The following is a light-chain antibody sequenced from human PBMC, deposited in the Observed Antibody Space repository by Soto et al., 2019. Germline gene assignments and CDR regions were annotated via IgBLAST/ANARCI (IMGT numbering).Light chain of an antibody. CDR3: CSYAGATTLEV. J-gene: IGLJ2*01. V-gene: IGLV2-23*02. Sequence: QSALTQPASVSGSPGQPITISCTGTSSDVGDYNLVSWYQQHPGKAPKLIIYEVTKRPSGVSNRFSASKSGNTASLTISGLQAEDEADYYCCSYAGATTLEVFGGGTKVTVL. CDR2: EVT. CDR1: SSDVGDYNL.